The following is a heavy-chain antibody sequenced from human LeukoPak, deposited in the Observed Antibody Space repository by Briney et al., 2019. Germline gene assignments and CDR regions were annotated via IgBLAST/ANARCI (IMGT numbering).Heavy chain of an antibody. CDR2: ISSYGSST. CDR3: ARRGTPGIAVAGSLDY. J-gene: IGHJ4*02. V-gene: IGHV3-64*01. Sequence: QTGGSLRLSCVASGLIFSSYAMHWVRQAPGKGLEYVSAISSYGSSTYYANSVKGRFTISRDNSKNMLYLEMGSLRAEDMAVYYCARRGTPGIAVAGSLDYWGQGTLVTVSS. CDR1: GLIFSSYA. D-gene: IGHD6-19*01.